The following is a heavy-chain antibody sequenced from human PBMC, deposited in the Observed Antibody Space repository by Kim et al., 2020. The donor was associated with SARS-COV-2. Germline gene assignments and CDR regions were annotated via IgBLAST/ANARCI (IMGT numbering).Heavy chain of an antibody. J-gene: IGHJ6*02. Sequence: GRFTISRDNSKNTLYLQMNSLRAEDTAVYYCARARGIAAAGTHYYYGMDVWGQGTTVTVSS. D-gene: IGHD6-13*01. CDR3: ARARGIAAAGTHYYYGMDV. V-gene: IGHV3-30*07.